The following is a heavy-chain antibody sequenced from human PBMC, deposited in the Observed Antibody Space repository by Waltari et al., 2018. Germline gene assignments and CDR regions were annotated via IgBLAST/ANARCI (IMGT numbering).Heavy chain of an antibody. CDR3: ATDHGAAFWSGPESIYYYYGMDV. CDR1: GYTLTELS. J-gene: IGHJ6*02. V-gene: IGHV1-24*01. D-gene: IGHD3-3*01. Sequence: QVQLVQSGAEVKKPGASVKVSCKVSGYTLTELSIHWVPQAPGIGLEWMGGFDPEDGETIYAQKFQGRVTMTEDTSTDTAYMELSSLRSEDTAVYYCATDHGAAFWSGPESIYYYYGMDVWGQGTTVTVSS. CDR2: FDPEDGET.